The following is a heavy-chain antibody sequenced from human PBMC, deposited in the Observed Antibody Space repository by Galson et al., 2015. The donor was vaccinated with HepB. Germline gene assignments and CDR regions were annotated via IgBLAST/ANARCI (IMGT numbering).Heavy chain of an antibody. Sequence: SLRLSCAASGFAFNNAWMNWVRQAPGKGLEWVGRIKRKTDGGTTEYAAPVKGRFTISRDDSRDTLYLQMHSLKTDDTAVYYCTTDVYFSSYWSWLDPWGQGTLVTVSS. V-gene: IGHV3-15*01. CDR2: IKRKTDGGTT. J-gene: IGHJ5*02. CDR1: GFAFNNAW. CDR3: TTDVYFSSYWSWLDP. D-gene: IGHD2-2*01.